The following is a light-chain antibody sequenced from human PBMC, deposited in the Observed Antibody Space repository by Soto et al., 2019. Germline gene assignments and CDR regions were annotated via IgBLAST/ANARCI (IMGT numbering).Light chain of an antibody. CDR3: SSYTSSSTPYV. Sequence: QSALTQPASVSGSPGQSITISCTGTSSDVGCYNYVSWYQQHPGKAPKLMIYDVSNRPSGVSNRFSGSKSGNTASLTISGLQAEDEADYYCSSYTSSSTPYVFVTGTKVIVL. CDR1: SSDVGCYNY. CDR2: DVS. V-gene: IGLV2-14*01. J-gene: IGLJ1*01.